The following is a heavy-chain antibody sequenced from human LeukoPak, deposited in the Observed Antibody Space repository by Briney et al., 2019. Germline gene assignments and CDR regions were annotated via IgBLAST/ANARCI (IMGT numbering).Heavy chain of an antibody. J-gene: IGHJ4*02. V-gene: IGHV4-59*01. D-gene: IGHD3-10*01. CDR3: ARSWLPGHYYGSGHFDY. CDR2: IYFSGST. CDR1: GGSLSSYY. Sequence: SETLSLTCTVSGGSLSSYYWSCIRQPPGKGLEWICYIYFSGSTNYNPSLKSRVTISVDTSKTQSSLKLSSVTAADTAVYYCARSWLPGHYYGSGHFDYWGQGTLVTVSS.